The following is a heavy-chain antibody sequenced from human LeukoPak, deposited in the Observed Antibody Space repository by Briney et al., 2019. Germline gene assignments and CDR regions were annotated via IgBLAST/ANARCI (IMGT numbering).Heavy chain of an antibody. CDR1: GGSISNSNYY. Sequence: SETLSLTCTVSGGSISNSNYYWGWIRQSPGRGLEWIGSIYYSGNTYYNPSLKGRVTISVDTSENQFSLILSSVTAADTAVYYCARTILPRWWFDPWGQGTLVTISS. V-gene: IGHV4-39*01. D-gene: IGHD2-21*01. J-gene: IGHJ5*02. CDR3: ARTILPRWWFDP. CDR2: IYYSGNT.